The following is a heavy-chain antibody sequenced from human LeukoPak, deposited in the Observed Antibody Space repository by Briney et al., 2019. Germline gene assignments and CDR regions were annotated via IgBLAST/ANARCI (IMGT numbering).Heavy chain of an antibody. CDR3: DRGGIHYGSGSYYIQFQEPFDP. V-gene: IGHV4-30-2*01. CDR2: IYDSGST. CDR1: GGSISSCGYS. J-gene: IGHJ5*02. D-gene: IGHD3-10*01. Sequence: SQTLSLTCTVSGGSISSCGYSWSWIRQPPGKGLEGIVYIYDSGSTYHNPSLQIRVSLSVYKSKNQCSLKLSSVTAADTAVYYCDRGGIHYGSGSYYIQFQEPFDPWGQGTLVTVSS.